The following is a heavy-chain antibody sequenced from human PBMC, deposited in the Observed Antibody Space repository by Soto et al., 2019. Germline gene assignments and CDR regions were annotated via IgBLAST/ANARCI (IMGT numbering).Heavy chain of an antibody. D-gene: IGHD3-22*01. V-gene: IGHV4-59*08. Sequence: QVQLQESGPGLVKPSETLSLTCTVSGGSISSFDWNWIRQSPGKGLEWICYISYSGSTNYNPSLKSRVTISVDTSKNQFSLKLSSVTAADTAVYYCARQDTSGYAFDYWGQGTLVTVSS. J-gene: IGHJ4*02. CDR1: GGSISSFD. CDR3: ARQDTSGYAFDY. CDR2: ISYSGST.